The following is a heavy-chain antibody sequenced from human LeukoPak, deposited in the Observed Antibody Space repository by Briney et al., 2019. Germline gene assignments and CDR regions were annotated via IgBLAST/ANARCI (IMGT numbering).Heavy chain of an antibody. CDR3: AKDPRGILEWLLSTADAFDI. CDR1: GFTFSSYG. CDR2: IRYDGSNK. D-gene: IGHD3-3*01. Sequence: GGSLRLSCAASGFTFSSYGMHWVRQAPGKGLEWVAFIRYDGSNKYYADSVKGRFTISRDNSKNTLYLQMNSLRAEDTAVYYCAKDPRGILEWLLSTADAFDIWGQGTMVTVSS. J-gene: IGHJ3*02. V-gene: IGHV3-30*02.